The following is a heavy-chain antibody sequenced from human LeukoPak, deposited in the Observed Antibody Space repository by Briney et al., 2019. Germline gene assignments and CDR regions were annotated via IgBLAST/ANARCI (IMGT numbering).Heavy chain of an antibody. J-gene: IGHJ6*03. CDR1: GYNFPIYW. Sequence: GESLKISCQGSGYNFPIYWIGWVRQMPGQGLEWMGIIYPDDSNTIYGPSFQGQVTISADKSINTAYLEWSSLKASDTAIYYCARQGAAGNYYYYYMDVWGKGTTVTVS. CDR2: IYPDDSNT. V-gene: IGHV5-51*01. D-gene: IGHD6-13*01. CDR3: ARQGAAGNYYYYYMDV.